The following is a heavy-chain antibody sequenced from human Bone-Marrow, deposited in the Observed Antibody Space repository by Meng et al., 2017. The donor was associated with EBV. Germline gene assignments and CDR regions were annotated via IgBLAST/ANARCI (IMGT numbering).Heavy chain of an antibody. CDR1: GYNFRNYF. CDR2: INPLTGVT. V-gene: IGHV1-2*06. D-gene: IGHD6-19*01. CDR3: AGGWAPDY. J-gene: IGHJ4*02. Sequence: VKRVQDGAEVKKPGASVKVSCKASGYNFRNYFMHWVRQAPGQGLEYMGRINPLTGVTNYVQKFQGRVTVTRDTSISTSYMELSGLTHDDTAVYFCAGGWAPDYWGQGTLVTVSS.